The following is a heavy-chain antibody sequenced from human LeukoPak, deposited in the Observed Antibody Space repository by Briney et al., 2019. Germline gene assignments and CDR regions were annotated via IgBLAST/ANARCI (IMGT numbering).Heavy chain of an antibody. Sequence: PGESLRLSCAASGFTFSTYSMNWVRQAPGKGLEWVSYISSSGTIYYADSVKGRFTISRDNAKNSLYLQMNSLRAEDTAVYYCARDQGNWNIDYWGQGTLVTVSS. CDR3: ARDQGNWNIDY. CDR2: ISSSGTI. J-gene: IGHJ4*02. D-gene: IGHD1/OR15-1a*01. V-gene: IGHV3-48*04. CDR1: GFTFSTYS.